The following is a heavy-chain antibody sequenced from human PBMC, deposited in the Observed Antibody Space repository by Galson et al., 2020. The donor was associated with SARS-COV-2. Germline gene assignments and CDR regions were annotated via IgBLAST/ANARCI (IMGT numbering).Heavy chain of an antibody. J-gene: IGHJ5*02. CDR1: GYTLTELS. V-gene: IGHV1-24*01. D-gene: IGHD4-17*01. Sequence: GESLKISCEVSGYTLTELSMHWVRQAPGKGLEWMGGFDPEDGETIYAQKFQGRVTMTEDTSTDTAYMELSSLRSEDTAVYYCATAPATVTTNWFDPWGQGTLVTVSS. CDR3: ATAPATVTTNWFDP. CDR2: FDPEDGET.